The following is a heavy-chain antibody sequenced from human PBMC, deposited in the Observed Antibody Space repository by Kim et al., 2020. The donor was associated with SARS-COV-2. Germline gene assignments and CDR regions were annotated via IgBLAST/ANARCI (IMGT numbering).Heavy chain of an antibody. CDR2: IYYSGST. D-gene: IGHD3-10*01. CDR1: GGSISSYY. CDR3: ARAGESGWFRVISGMDV. J-gene: IGHJ6*02. V-gene: IGHV4-59*13. Sequence: SETLSLTCTVSGGSISSYYWSWIRQPPGKGLVGIGYIYYSGSTNYNPSLKSRVTISVDTSKNQFSLTLSSVTAADTAVYYCARAGESGWFRVISGMDVWGQGTTVTVSS.